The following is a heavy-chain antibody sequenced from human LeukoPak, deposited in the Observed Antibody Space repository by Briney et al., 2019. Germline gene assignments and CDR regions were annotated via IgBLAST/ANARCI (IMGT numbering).Heavy chain of an antibody. CDR1: GFTFSSYA. V-gene: IGHV3-64D*06. Sequence: GGSLRLSCSASGFTFSSYAMHWVRQAPGKGLEYVSAISSNGGSTYYADSVKGRFTISRDNSKNTLYLQMSSLRAEDTAVYYCVEDRAVQLEPGLLGDAFDIWGQGTMVTVSS. J-gene: IGHJ3*02. CDR3: VEDRAVQLEPGLLGDAFDI. D-gene: IGHD1-1*01. CDR2: ISSNGGST.